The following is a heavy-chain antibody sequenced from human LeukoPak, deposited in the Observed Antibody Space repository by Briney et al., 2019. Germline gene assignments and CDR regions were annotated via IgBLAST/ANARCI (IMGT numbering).Heavy chain of an antibody. CDR2: ISTSGSTT. CDR3: ARGALHVFDY. Sequence: GGSLRLSCAASGFTFSDYEINWVRQAPGKGLEWMSCISTSGSTTYYADSVKGRFTISRDNAKNSLFLQMNTLTAEDTAVYYCARGALHVFDYWGQRTPVTVSS. V-gene: IGHV3-48*03. J-gene: IGHJ4*02. D-gene: IGHD3-10*02. CDR1: GFTFSDYE.